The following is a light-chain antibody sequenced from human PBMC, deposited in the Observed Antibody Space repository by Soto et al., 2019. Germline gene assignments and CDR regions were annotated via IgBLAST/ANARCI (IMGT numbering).Light chain of an antibody. CDR2: EVS. Sequence: QSALTQPASVSGSPGQSITISCTGTSSDVGSYNLVSWYQQHPGKAPKLMIYEVSKRPSGVSNRFSGSKSGNTVSLTISGLQAEDEADYYCCSYAGSSFYVFVTGTKVTVL. V-gene: IGLV2-23*02. CDR1: SSDVGSYNL. J-gene: IGLJ1*01. CDR3: CSYAGSSFYV.